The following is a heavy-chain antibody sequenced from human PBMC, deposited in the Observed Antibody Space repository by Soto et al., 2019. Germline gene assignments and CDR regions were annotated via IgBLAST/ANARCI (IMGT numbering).Heavy chain of an antibody. CDR2: IIPIFGTA. D-gene: IGHD6-19*01. Sequence: ASGRVACEASGGTVSRYAIRGVRQVTGQELEWMGGIIPIFGTANYAQKFQGRVTITADESTSTAYMELSSLRSEDTAVYYCAREDSSFYYSGTDVWGQGTTVTVSS. CDR3: AREDSSFYYSGTDV. CDR1: GGTVSRYA. V-gene: IGHV1-69*13. J-gene: IGHJ6*02.